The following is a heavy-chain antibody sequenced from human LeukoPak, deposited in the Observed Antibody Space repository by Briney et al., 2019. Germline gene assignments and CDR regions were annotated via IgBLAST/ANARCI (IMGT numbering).Heavy chain of an antibody. CDR2: ISGSGGST. V-gene: IGHV3-23*01. J-gene: IGHJ4*02. D-gene: IGHD3-22*01. CDR3: ASGGAYYYDSSGYPPGSY. Sequence: PGGSLRLSCAASGFTFSSYAMSWVRQAPGKGLEWVSAISGSGGSTYYADSVKGRFTISRDNSKNTLYLQMNSLRAEDTAVYYCASGGAYYYDSSGYPPGSYWGQGTLVTVSS. CDR1: GFTFSSYA.